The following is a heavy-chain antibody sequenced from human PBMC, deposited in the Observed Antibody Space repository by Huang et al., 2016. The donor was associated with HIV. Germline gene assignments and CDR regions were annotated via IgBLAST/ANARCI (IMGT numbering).Heavy chain of an antibody. V-gene: IGHV4-59*02. CDR2: VDDSGTT. D-gene: IGHD6-19*01. CDR3: VREQGRLAVGGIDNWFDP. J-gene: IGHJ5*02. Sequence: QVRLQESGPGLVKPSETLSLSCTVSGVSVSSHYWGWIRHPPGKGLEWIGTVDDSGTTKYNPRLKSRITISGDTSKNGFSLNITSVSAADTAMYCCVREQGRLAVGGIDNWFDPWGQGALVTVSS. CDR1: GVSVSSHY.